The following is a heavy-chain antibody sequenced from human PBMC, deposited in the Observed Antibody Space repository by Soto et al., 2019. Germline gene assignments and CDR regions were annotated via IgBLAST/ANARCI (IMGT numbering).Heavy chain of an antibody. D-gene: IGHD3-10*01. Sequence: QVQLHESGPGLVRPSQTLSLTCSVSGASVHTGGYFCSWIRQSPEKGLEWIGHIPNRVSPYNNPYLRSRVTIPAATSMNQFSLALTYVTAADTAIYYCARGSTTETVNSWGQGILVAVSS. CDR3: ARGSTTETVNS. CDR1: GASVHTGGYF. J-gene: IGHJ4*02. V-gene: IGHV4-30-4*01. CDR2: IPNRVSP.